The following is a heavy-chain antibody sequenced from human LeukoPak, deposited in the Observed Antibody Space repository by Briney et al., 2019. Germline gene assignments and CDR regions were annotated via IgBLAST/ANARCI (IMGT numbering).Heavy chain of an antibody. Sequence: GESLKISCAASGFTFSDYYMSWIRQAPGKGLEWVSNIRSSGSTIYIADSVKGRFTISRDNAKNSLYLQMNSLRAEDTAVYYCARAYYYDSSGAFDYWGQGTLVTVSS. D-gene: IGHD3-22*01. V-gene: IGHV3-11*04. CDR1: GFTFSDYY. CDR3: ARAYYYDSSGAFDY. CDR2: IRSSGSTI. J-gene: IGHJ4*02.